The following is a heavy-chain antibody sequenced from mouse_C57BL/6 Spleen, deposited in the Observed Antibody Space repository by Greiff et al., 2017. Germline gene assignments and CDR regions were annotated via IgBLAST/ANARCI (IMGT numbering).Heavy chain of an antibody. J-gene: IGHJ4*01. CDR2: IYPGSGST. Sequence: QVQLKQPGAELVKPGASVKMSCKASGYTFTSYWITWVKQRPGQGLEWIGDIYPGSGSTNYNEKFKSKATLTVDTSSSTAYMQLSSLTSEDSAVYYCARLYSNQVAMDYWGQGTSVTVSA. CDR1: GYTFTSYW. CDR3: ARLYSNQVAMDY. V-gene: IGHV1-55*01. D-gene: IGHD2-5*01.